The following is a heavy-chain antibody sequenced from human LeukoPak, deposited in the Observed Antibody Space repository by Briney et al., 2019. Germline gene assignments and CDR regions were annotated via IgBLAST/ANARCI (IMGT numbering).Heavy chain of an antibody. CDR2: ISYDGSNE. CDR1: GFTFSSYG. CDR3: AKVVVRGVPTDAFDF. D-gene: IGHD3-10*01. Sequence: GGSLRLSCAASGFTFSSYGMHWVRQAPGKGLEWVAVISYDGSNEYYADSVKGRFTISRDNSKNTLYLQMNSLRAEDTAVYYCAKVVVRGVPTDAFDFWGQGTMVTVSS. J-gene: IGHJ3*01. V-gene: IGHV3-30*18.